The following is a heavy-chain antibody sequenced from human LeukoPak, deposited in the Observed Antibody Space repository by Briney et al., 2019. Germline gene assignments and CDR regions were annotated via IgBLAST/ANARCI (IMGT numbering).Heavy chain of an antibody. CDR2: IYYSGST. CDR1: GGSISSSNHY. Sequence: PSETLSLTCTVSGGSISSSNHYWSWIRQPPGKGLEWIGNIYYSGSTYYNPSLKSRVTISVDKSKNQFSLKLSSVTAADTAVYYCAGYDSSGYATFDIWGQGTMVTVSS. V-gene: IGHV4-39*07. D-gene: IGHD3-22*01. J-gene: IGHJ3*02. CDR3: AGYDSSGYATFDI.